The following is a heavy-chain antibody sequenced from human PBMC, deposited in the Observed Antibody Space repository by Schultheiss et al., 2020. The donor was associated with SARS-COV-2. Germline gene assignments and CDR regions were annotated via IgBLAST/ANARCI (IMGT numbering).Heavy chain of an antibody. CDR3: ARDRVPVGTPPYYGMAV. CDR1: EFTFSSYG. D-gene: IGHD2-2*01. V-gene: IGHV3-21*01. J-gene: IGHJ6*02. Sequence: GESLKISCEASEFTFSSYGMNWVRQAPGKGLEWVSSISTRSSYIFYADSVKGRFTISRDNAKNSLFLQMNSLRVEDTAVYYCARDRVPVGTPPYYGMAVWGQGTTVTVSS. CDR2: ISTRSSYI.